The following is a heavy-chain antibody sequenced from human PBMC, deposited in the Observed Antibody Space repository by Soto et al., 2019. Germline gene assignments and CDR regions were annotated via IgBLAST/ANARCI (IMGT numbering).Heavy chain of an antibody. CDR2: VYSTWGT. CDR1: SGPTSSHN. J-gene: IGHJ6*02. CDR3: VRQGIGNLHGLVEV. V-gene: IGHV4-59*08. Sequence: QVQLQQSGPGLVKPSETLSLTFSVSSGPTSSHNWGWIRQTPGRGLEWIGYVYSTWGTSYNPCLNCRVSISADTSTNHISLTLTSVTAADTAVYYCVRQGIGNLHGLVEVWGQGTTVRVSS. D-gene: IGHD1-1*01.